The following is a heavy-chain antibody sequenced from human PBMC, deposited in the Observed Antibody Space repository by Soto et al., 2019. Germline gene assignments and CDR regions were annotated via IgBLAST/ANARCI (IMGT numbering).Heavy chain of an antibody. CDR1: GGSISSSNW. D-gene: IGHD3-10*01. J-gene: IGHJ5*02. V-gene: IGHV4-4*02. CDR2: IYHSGST. CDR3: ARIVVRGAFRFDP. Sequence: SSETLSLTCAVSGGSISSSNWWSWVRQPPGKGLEWIGEIYHSGSTNYNPSLKSRVTISVDKSKNQFSLKLSSVTAADTAVYYCARIVVRGAFRFDPWGQGTLVTVSS.